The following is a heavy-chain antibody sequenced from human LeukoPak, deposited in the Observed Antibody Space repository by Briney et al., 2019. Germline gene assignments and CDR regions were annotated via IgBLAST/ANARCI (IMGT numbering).Heavy chain of an antibody. Sequence: QPGGSLRLSCAASGFTFSSYWMHWVRQAPGKGLVWVAVISYDGSNKYYADSVKGRFTISRDNSKNTLYLQMNSLRAEDTAVYYCVKHWGTGQYGSGSYPDYWGQGTLVTVSS. D-gene: IGHD3-10*01. CDR1: GFTFSSYW. CDR3: VKHWGTGQYGSGSYPDY. CDR2: ISYDGSNK. V-gene: IGHV3-30*18. J-gene: IGHJ4*02.